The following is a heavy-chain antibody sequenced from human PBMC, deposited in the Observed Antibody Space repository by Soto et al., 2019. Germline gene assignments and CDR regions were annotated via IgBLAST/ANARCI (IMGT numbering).Heavy chain of an antibody. Sequence: PGGSLRLSCAASAFTVRSNYLSWVRQAPGKGLEWVSALSSDGGAYYTDSVKGRFAISRDNSKNTLYLQMDSLTAEDTAVYYCARDVIAVAGSADYWGQGTLVTVSS. D-gene: IGHD6-19*01. CDR1: AFTVRSNY. V-gene: IGHV3-53*01. J-gene: IGHJ4*02. CDR3: ARDVIAVAGSADY. CDR2: LSSDGGA.